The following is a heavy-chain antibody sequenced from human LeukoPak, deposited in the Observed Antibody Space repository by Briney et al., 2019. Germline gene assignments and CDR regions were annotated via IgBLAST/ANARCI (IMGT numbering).Heavy chain of an antibody. CDR2: INPSGGST. CDR1: GYTFTSYY. Sequence: ASVKVSCKASGYTFTSYYMHWVRQAPGQGVEGMGIINPSGGSTSYAQKFQGRVTMTRDTSTSTVYMELSSLRSEDTAVYYCAREAGRWLQLKGHYYYYYGMDVWGQGTTVTVSS. J-gene: IGHJ6*02. CDR3: AREAGRWLQLKGHYYYYYGMDV. V-gene: IGHV1-46*01. D-gene: IGHD5-24*01.